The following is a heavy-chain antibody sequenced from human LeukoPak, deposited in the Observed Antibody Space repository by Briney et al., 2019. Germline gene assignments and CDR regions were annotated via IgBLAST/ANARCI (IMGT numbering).Heavy chain of an antibody. CDR3: ARDQQWLVLYRFDP. Sequence: GGSLRLSRAASGFTFSSYAMHWVRQAPGKGLEWVAVISYDGSNKYYADSVKGRFTISRDNSKNTLYLQMNSLRAEDTAVYYCARDQQWLVLYRFDPWGQGTLVTVSS. V-gene: IGHV3-30-3*01. CDR2: ISYDGSNK. D-gene: IGHD6-19*01. J-gene: IGHJ5*02. CDR1: GFTFSSYA.